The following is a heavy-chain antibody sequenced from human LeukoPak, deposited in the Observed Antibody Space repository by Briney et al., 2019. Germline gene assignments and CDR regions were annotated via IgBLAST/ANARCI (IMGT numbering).Heavy chain of an antibody. D-gene: IGHD5-24*01. Sequence: SETLSLTCAVSGGSISSGGYSWSWIRQPPGKGLEWIGYIYHSGSTYYDLSLKSRVTISVDRSKNQFSLKLSSVTAADTVVYYCARARGWLQPFDYWGQGTLVTISS. CDR3: ARARGWLQPFDY. CDR2: IYHSGST. CDR1: GGSISSGGYS. J-gene: IGHJ4*02. V-gene: IGHV4-30-2*01.